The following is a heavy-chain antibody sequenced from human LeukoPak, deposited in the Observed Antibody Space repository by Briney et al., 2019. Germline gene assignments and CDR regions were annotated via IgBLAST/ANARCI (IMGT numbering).Heavy chain of an antibody. CDR3: AGDQPGIVGATGSWPD. CDR1: GYTFTGYY. Sequence: ASVKVSCKASGYTFTGYYIHWVRQAPGQGLEWMGWINPNGGGTNYAQKFQSRVTMTRDTSISTAYMELSRLRSDDTAVYYCAGDQPGIVGATGSWPDWGQGTLVTVSS. V-gene: IGHV1-2*02. CDR2: INPNGGGT. D-gene: IGHD1-26*01. J-gene: IGHJ4*02.